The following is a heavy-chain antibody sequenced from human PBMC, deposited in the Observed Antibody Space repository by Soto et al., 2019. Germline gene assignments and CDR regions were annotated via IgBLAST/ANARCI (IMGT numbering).Heavy chain of an antibody. CDR2: ISFDGGSQ. V-gene: IGHV3-30*18. Sequence: QVQLVESGGGVVQPGRSLRLSCAASGFDFNTYGLHWVRQAPGKGLEWVAAISFDGGSQYYADSVKGRFTVSRDKSNSTLYLQMNSLGAEDTATSFCAKDSSVIAAVSGGWFDPWGPGTLVIVAS. D-gene: IGHD6-25*01. CDR1: GFDFNTYG. J-gene: IGHJ5*02. CDR3: AKDSSVIAAVSGGWFDP.